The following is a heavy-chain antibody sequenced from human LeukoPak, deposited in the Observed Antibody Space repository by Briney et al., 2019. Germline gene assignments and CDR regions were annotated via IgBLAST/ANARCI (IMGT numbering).Heavy chain of an antibody. D-gene: IGHD1-1*01. CDR3: ASSARYNWNDAAEYFQH. CDR2: ISGSGGST. V-gene: IGHV3-23*01. Sequence: PGGSLRLSCVASGFTFSSYAMSWVRQAPGKGLEWVSAISGSGGSTYYADSVKGRFTISRVNSKNTLYLQMNSLRAEDTAVYYCASSARYNWNDAAEYFQHWGQGTLVTVSS. J-gene: IGHJ1*01. CDR1: GFTFSSYA.